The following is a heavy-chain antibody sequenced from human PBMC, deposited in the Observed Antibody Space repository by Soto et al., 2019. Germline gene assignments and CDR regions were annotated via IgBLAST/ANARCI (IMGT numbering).Heavy chain of an antibody. CDR3: ARAGQGDSRGYCHFDY. V-gene: IGHV4-34*01. D-gene: IGHD3-22*01. CDR1: GGSFSGYY. Sequence: SETLSLPSAVYGGSFSGYYWSWIRQPPGKGLEWIGDINHSGSTNYNPSLKRRVTISVDSSKNQFSLKLSSVTAADTAIFYCARAGQGDSRGYCHFDYWGQGALVTVSS. J-gene: IGHJ4*02. CDR2: INHSGST.